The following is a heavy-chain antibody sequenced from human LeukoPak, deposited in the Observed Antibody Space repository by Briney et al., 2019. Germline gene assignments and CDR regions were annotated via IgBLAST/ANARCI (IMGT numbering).Heavy chain of an antibody. V-gene: IGHV3-21*01. D-gene: IGHD6-13*01. CDR2: ISSSSSYI. Sequence: GGSLRLSCAASGFTVSSNYMSWVRQAPGKGLEWVSSISSSSSYIYYADSVKGRFTISRDNAKNSLYLQMNSLRAEDTAVYYCARDIAGISDSWGQGTLVTVSS. CDR1: GFTVSSNY. CDR3: ARDIAGISDS. J-gene: IGHJ4*02.